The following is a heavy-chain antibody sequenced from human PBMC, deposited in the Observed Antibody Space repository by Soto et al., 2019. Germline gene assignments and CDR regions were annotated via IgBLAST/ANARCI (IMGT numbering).Heavy chain of an antibody. CDR1: GGSISSSTHY. CDR2: IYYSGST. V-gene: IGHV4-39*01. Sequence: PSETLSLTGTVSGGSISSSTHYWGWIRQPPGKGLEWIGTIYYSGSTYYNPSLKSRVTISVDTSKNQFSLKLSSVTAADTAVYYCARQIPGPYYYYGMDVWGQGTTVTV. CDR3: ARQIPGPYYYYGMDV. J-gene: IGHJ6*02.